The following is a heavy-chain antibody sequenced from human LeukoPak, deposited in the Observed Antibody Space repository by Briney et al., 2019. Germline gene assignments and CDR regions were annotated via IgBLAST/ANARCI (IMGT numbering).Heavy chain of an antibody. CDR3: ARIGISARGTNFHH. CDR1: GYSFIDYY. J-gene: IGHJ1*01. CDR2: INSNSADT. V-gene: IGHV1-2*02. D-gene: IGHD6-13*01. Sequence: ASVKVSCKTSGYSFIDYYIHWVRQAPGQGLEWMGRINSNSADTNYAQNFQGRVTMTRDTSISTAYMELSRLRSDDTALYYCARIGISARGTNFHHWGQGTLVTVSS.